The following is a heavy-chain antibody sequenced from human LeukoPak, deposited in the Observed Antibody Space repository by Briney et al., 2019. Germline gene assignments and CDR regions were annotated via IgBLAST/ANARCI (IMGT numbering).Heavy chain of an antibody. CDR1: GFSFSDYD. D-gene: IGHD3-10*02. V-gene: IGHV3-48*03. Sequence: GGSLRLSCAASGFSFSDYDMNWVRQAPGKGLEWLSHIDISGNTIHYADSVEGRFTISRDNAKNSVYLLMTSLRDEDTALYYCAELGITMIGGVWGKGTTVTISS. J-gene: IGHJ6*04. CDR2: IDISGNTI. CDR3: AELGITMIGGV.